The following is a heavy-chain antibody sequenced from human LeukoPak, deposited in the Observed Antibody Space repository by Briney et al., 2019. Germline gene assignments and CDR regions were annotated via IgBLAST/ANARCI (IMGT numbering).Heavy chain of an antibody. Sequence: GGSLRLSCAASGFTFSSHWMNWVRQAPGKGLEWVAFIRYDGTNKYYADSVKGRFTISRDNSKNTLYLQMNSLRAEDTAVYYCAKDRSGSYSQGLDYWGQGTLVTVSS. CDR1: GFTFSSHW. D-gene: IGHD1-26*01. J-gene: IGHJ4*02. CDR3: AKDRSGSYSQGLDY. V-gene: IGHV3-30*02. CDR2: IRYDGTNK.